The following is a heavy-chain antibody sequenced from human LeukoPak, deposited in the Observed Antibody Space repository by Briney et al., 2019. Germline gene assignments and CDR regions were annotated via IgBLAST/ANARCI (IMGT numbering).Heavy chain of an antibody. D-gene: IGHD6-13*01. Sequence: SETLSLTCTVSGGSISSYYWSWIRQPPGKGLEWIGYIYYSGSTNYNPSLKSRVTISVDTSKNQFSLKLSSVTAADTAVYYCARDSSSWYFDYWGQGTLVTVSS. J-gene: IGHJ4*02. CDR2: IYYSGST. V-gene: IGHV4-59*12. CDR1: GGSISSYY. CDR3: ARDSSSWYFDY.